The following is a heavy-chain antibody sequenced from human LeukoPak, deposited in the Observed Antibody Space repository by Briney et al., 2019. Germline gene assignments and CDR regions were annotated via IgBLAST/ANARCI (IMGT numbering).Heavy chain of an antibody. CDR3: AVLKNVAVAGLDGYYYGMDV. D-gene: IGHD6-19*01. Sequence: SETLSLTCTVSGGSVSSGSYYWSWVRQPPGKGLECIGYIYYSGSTNYNPSLKSRVTISVDTSKNQFSLKLSSVTAADTAVYYCAVLKNVAVAGLDGYYYGMDVWGQGTTVTVSS. V-gene: IGHV4-61*01. J-gene: IGHJ6*02. CDR1: GGSVSSGSYY. CDR2: IYYSGST.